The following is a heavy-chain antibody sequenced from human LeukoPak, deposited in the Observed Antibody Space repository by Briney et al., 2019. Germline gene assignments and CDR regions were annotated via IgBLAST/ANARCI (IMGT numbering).Heavy chain of an antibody. D-gene: IGHD6-19*01. CDR3: RYGGWYWDYYYMDV. CDR1: GGSFSGYY. Sequence: SETLSLTCAVYGGSFSGYYWSWIRQPPGKGLEWIGEINHSGSTNYNPSLKSRVTISVDTSKNQFSLKLSSVTAADTAVYYCRYGGWYWDYYYMDVWGKGTTVTVSS. CDR2: INHSGST. J-gene: IGHJ6*03. V-gene: IGHV4-34*01.